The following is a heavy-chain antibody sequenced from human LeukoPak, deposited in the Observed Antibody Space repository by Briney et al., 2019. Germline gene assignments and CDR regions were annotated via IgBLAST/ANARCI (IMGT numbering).Heavy chain of an antibody. Sequence: SETLSLTCTVSGGSISSYYWSWVRQPPGKGLEWIGHIYYSGSTNYNPSLKSRVAVSADMSKSQFSLTLSSVTAADTGVYYCARGLGPIYFDYWGQGTLVTVSS. CDR2: IYYSGST. CDR3: ARGLGPIYFDY. D-gene: IGHD3-16*01. V-gene: IGHV4-59*01. CDR1: GGSISSYY. J-gene: IGHJ4*02.